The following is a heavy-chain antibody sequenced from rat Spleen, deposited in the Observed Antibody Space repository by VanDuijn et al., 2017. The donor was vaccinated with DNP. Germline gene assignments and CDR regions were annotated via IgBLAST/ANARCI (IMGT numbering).Heavy chain of an antibody. CDR2: MWSGGDT. Sequence: QVQLKESGPGLVQPSQTLSLTCTVSGFTLTNYHVHWVRQPPGKGLEWMGVMWSGGDTSYNSALKSRLSISRDTSRSQVFLKMSSLQTEDTATYYCARDRDGPGHNPLDYWGQGVMVTVSS. J-gene: IGHJ2*01. CDR3: ARDRDGPGHNPLDY. CDR1: GFTLTNYH. V-gene: IGHV2-32*01. D-gene: IGHD1-4*01.